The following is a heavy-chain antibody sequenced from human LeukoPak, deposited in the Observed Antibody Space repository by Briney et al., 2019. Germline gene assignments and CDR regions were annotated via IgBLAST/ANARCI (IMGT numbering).Heavy chain of an antibody. V-gene: IGHV4-34*01. Sequence: SETLSLTCAVYGGSFSGYYWSWIRQPPGKGLEWIGEINHSGSTNYNPSLKSRVTISVDTSKNQFSLKLSSVTAADTAVYYCARGRVAVAAPRGYFQHGGQGTLVTVSS. CDR2: INHSGST. CDR1: GGSFSGYY. J-gene: IGHJ1*01. D-gene: IGHD6-19*01. CDR3: ARGRVAVAAPRGYFQH.